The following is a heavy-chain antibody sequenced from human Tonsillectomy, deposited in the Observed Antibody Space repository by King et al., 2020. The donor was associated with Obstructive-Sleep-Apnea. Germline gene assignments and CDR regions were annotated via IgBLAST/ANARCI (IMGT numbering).Heavy chain of an antibody. CDR1: GFAFRGYA. V-gene: IGHV3-33*06. Sequence: VQLVESGGGVVQPGRSLRLSCAASGFAFRGYAMHWVRQAPGKGLEWVAVMYYDETTYYGDSVKGRFTISRDNSKNTLYLQMNSLRAEDTALYYCAKDWSGRTPNWFDPWGQGTLVTVSS. D-gene: IGHD3-3*01. J-gene: IGHJ5*02. CDR3: AKDWSGRTPNWFDP. CDR2: MYYDETT.